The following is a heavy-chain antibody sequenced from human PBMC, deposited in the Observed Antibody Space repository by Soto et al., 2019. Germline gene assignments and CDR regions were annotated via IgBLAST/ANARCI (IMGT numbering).Heavy chain of an antibody. CDR1: GGTFSSYA. V-gene: IGHV1-69*13. J-gene: IGHJ6*02. CDR3: ATREAALHHYYGMDV. D-gene: IGHD2-15*01. CDR2: IIPIFGTA. Sequence: AASVKVSCKASGGTFSSYAISWVRQAPGQGLEWMGGIIPIFGTANYAQKLQGRVTITADESTSTAYMELSSLRSEDTAVYYCATREAALHHYYGMDVWAQGTTVTVSS.